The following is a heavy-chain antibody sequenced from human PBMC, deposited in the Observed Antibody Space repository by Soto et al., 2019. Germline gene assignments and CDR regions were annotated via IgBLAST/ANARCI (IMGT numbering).Heavy chain of an antibody. J-gene: IGHJ4*02. Sequence: QLVQSGGGLVKPGGSLRLSCGASGFSFSDHYMSWIRQAPGKGLEWLSYISPRSNYREYADSVKGRHIISRGNAKKSLFLQMNSLRAEDTAVYYCVRGGGGGQFDSWGQGTLVTVSS. D-gene: IGHD2-21*01. V-gene: IGHV3-11*06. CDR3: VRGGGGGQFDS. CDR2: ISPRSNYR. CDR1: GFSFSDHY.